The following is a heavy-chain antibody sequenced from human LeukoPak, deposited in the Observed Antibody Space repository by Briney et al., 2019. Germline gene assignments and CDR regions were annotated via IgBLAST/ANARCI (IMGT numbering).Heavy chain of an antibody. V-gene: IGHV1-2*02. J-gene: IGHJ4*02. CDR1: GYTFTGYY. CDR2: INPNSGGT. Sequence: ASVKVSCKVSGYTFTGYYMHWVRQAPGQGLEWMGWINPNSGGTNYAQKFQGRVTMTRDTSISTAYMELSRLRSDDTAVYYCARGTVITYYFDYWGQGTLVTVSS. CDR3: ARGTVITYYFDY. D-gene: IGHD4-11*01.